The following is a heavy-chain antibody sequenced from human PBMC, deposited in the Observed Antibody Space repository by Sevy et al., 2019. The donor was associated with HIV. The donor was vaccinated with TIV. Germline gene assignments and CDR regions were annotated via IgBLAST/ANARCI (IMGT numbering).Heavy chain of an antibody. CDR3: ARDLRLRGYSYGCFDY. V-gene: IGHV1-2*02. J-gene: IGHJ4*02. Sequence: ASVKVSCKASGYTFTGQYIHWVRQAPGQGLEWMGWINPKSGDSNYAQEFQGRVTMTRDTSINTAYMELSGLTSDDTAVYYCARDLRLRGYSYGCFDYWGQGTLVTVSS. CDR2: INPKSGDS. CDR1: GYTFTGQY. D-gene: IGHD5-18*01.